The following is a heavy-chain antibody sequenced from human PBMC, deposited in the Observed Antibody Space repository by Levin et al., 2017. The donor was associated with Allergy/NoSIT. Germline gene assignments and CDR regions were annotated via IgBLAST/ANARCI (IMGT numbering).Heavy chain of an antibody. Sequence: GGSLRLSCAASGFTFSRYAMSWVRQAPGKGLEWVSTISGSGGSTYYADSVKGRFTISRDNSKNTLYLQMNSLRAEDTAVYYCAKNPCGGDCYHYFDYWGQGTLVTVSS. J-gene: IGHJ4*02. CDR3: AKNPCGGDCYHYFDY. CDR1: GFTFSRYA. D-gene: IGHD2-21*02. CDR2: ISGSGGST. V-gene: IGHV3-23*01.